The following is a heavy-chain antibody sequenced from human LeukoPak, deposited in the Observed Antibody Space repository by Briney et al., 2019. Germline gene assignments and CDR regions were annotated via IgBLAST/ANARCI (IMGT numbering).Heavy chain of an antibody. J-gene: IGHJ4*02. Sequence: GGSLRLSCAASGFTFSSYAMSWVRQAPGKGLEWVSAISGSGGSTYYADSVKGRFTISRDNSKNTLYLQMNSLRAEDTAVYYCAKAGGKRGGWYGGANYWGQGTLVTVSS. D-gene: IGHD6-19*01. V-gene: IGHV3-23*01. CDR2: ISGSGGST. CDR1: GFTFSSYA. CDR3: AKAGGKRGGWYGGANY.